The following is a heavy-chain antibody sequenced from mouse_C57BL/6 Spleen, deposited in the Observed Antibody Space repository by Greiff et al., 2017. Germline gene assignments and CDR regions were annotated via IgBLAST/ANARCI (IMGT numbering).Heavy chain of an antibody. Sequence: VMLVESGAELARPGASVKLSCKASGYTFTSYGISWVKQRTGQGLEWIGEIYPRSGNTYYNEKFKGKATLTADKSSSTAYMELRSLTSEDSAVYFCARKDGSHWYFDVWGTGTTVTVSS. CDR2: IYPRSGNT. CDR1: GYTFTSYG. V-gene: IGHV1-81*01. D-gene: IGHD1-1*01. J-gene: IGHJ1*03. CDR3: ARKDGSHWYFDV.